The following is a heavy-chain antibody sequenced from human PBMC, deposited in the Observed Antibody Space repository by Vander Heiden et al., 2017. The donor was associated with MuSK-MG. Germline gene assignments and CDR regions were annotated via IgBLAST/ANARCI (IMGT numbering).Heavy chain of an antibody. V-gene: IGHV3-48*03. Sequence: EPQLVESGGALVQPRGSLRLSCAASGLPFSTYEMNWVRQAPGKGLEWIAYLSTSGSIIYYADSGKGRFTISRDNAKNSMYLQMDSLRVEETAVYFCARNILRVVGRVPWLAPWGQGTLVPVSS. CDR2: LSTSGSII. J-gene: IGHJ5*02. CDR1: GLPFSTYE. CDR3: ARNILRVVGRVPWLAP. D-gene: IGHD3-3*01.